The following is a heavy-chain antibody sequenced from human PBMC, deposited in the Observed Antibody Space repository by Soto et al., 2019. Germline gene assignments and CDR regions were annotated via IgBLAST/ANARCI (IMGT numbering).Heavy chain of an antibody. D-gene: IGHD5-12*01. CDR1: GFTFSSYD. CDR2: IGTAGDT. Sequence: PGGSLRLSCAASGFTFSSYDMHWVRQATGKGLEWVSAIGTAGDTYYPGSVKGRFTISRENAKNSLYLQMNSLRAGDTAVYYCARSGYDAAAESVAFDIWGQGTMVTVSS. V-gene: IGHV3-13*01. J-gene: IGHJ3*02. CDR3: ARSGYDAAAESVAFDI.